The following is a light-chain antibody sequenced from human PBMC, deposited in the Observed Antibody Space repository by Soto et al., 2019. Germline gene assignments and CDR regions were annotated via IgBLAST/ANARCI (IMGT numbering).Light chain of an antibody. CDR1: QSLVYSDGNTY. J-gene: IGKJ1*01. CDR2: KVS. CDR3: MQGSHWPPT. Sequence: DVVMTQSPLSLPVTLGQPASISCRSSQSLVYSDGNTYLNWFHQRPGQSPRRLIYKVSNRDSGVPDRFSGSGSDTDFTLKISGVEAEDVGIYYCMQGSHWPPTFGQGTKVEIK. V-gene: IGKV2-30*01.